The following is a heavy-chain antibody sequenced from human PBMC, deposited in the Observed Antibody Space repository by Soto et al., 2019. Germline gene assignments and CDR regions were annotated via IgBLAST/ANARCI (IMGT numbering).Heavy chain of an antibody. V-gene: IGHV3-66*01. CDR1: GFTVSSNY. CDR2: IYSGGST. CDR3: ARDITGTTMAY. Sequence: GGSLRLSCAASGFTVSSNYMGWVRQAPGKGLEWVSVIYSGGSTYYADSVKGRFTISRDNSKNTLYLQMNSLRAGDTAVYYCARDITGTTMAYWGQGTLVTVSS. D-gene: IGHD1-20*01. J-gene: IGHJ4*02.